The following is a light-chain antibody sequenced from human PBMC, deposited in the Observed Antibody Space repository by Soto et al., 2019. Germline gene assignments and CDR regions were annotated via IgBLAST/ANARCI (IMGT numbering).Light chain of an antibody. CDR1: QSVWQRH. V-gene: IGKV3-20*01. J-gene: IGKJ4*01. CDR3: QQYDSSPLT. Sequence: EIVLTQAPGTLSFSPRERATPSLRARQSVWQRHLAWYQQKPGQAPRLLIYGAFSRATGIPDRFSGSGSGTDFTLTISRLEPEDFAVYYCQQYDSSPLTFGGGTKVEIK. CDR2: GAF.